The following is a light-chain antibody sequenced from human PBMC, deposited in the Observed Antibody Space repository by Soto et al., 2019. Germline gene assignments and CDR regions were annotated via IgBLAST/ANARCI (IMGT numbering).Light chain of an antibody. CDR2: KAS. V-gene: IGKV1-5*03. CDR3: QQYNSYSWT. Sequence: DIQMTQSPSTLSASVGDRVTITCRASQSISSYLAWYQQKPGKAPKLLIYKASSLETGVPSRFSGSGSETEFTLTVSSLQPDDFATYYCQQYNSYSWTFGQGTKVEIK. CDR1: QSISSY. J-gene: IGKJ1*01.